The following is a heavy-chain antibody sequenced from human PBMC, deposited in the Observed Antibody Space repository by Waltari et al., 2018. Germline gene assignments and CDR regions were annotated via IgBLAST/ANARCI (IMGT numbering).Heavy chain of an antibody. J-gene: IGHJ5*02. CDR2: IYHSGST. D-gene: IGHD3-3*02. Sequence: QVQLQESGPGLVKPSETLSLTCAVSGYSISSGYYWGWIRQPPGKGLEWIGSIYHSGSTYYNPSLKSRVTISVDTSKNQFSLKLSSVTAADTAVYYCASPLGRFDPWGQGTLVTVSS. CDR3: ASPLGRFDP. CDR1: GYSISSGYY. V-gene: IGHV4-38-2*01.